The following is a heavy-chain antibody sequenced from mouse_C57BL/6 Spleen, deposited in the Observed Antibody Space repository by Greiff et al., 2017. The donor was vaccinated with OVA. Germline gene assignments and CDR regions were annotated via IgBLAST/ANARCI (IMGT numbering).Heavy chain of an antibody. D-gene: IGHD1-1*01. Sequence: EVKLVESGGGLVKPGGSLKLSCAASGFTFSSYAMSWVRQTPEKRLEWVATISDGGSYTYYPDNVKGRSTISRDNAKTNLYLQMSHLTSEDTAKYCCARGYYGSGGFDYWGKGTTLTVSS. V-gene: IGHV5-4*03. CDR3: ARGYYGSGGFDY. CDR1: GFTFSSYA. J-gene: IGHJ2*01. CDR2: ISDGGSYT.